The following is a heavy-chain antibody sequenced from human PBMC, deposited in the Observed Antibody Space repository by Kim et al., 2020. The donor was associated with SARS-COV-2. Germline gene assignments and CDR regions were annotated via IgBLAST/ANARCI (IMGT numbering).Heavy chain of an antibody. V-gene: IGHV4-34*01. CDR3: ARLGGFRYYDSSGYYSNRFDY. D-gene: IGHD3-22*01. CDR2: INHSGST. CDR1: GGSFSGYY. Sequence: SETLSLTCAVYGGSFSGYYWSWIRQPPGKGLEWIGEINHSGSTNYNPSLKSRVTISVDTSKNQFSLKLSSVTAADTAVYYCARLGGFRYYDSSGYYSNRFDYWGQGTLVTVSS. J-gene: IGHJ4*02.